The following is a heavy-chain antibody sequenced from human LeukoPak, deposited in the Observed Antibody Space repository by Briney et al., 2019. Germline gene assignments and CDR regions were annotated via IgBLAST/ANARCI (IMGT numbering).Heavy chain of an antibody. CDR1: GFTFSSYW. V-gene: IGHV3-49*03. J-gene: IGHJ5*02. CDR3: SRDKFYVWFDP. Sequence: GGSLRLSCAASGFTFSSYWMSWFRQAPGKGLESVGFIRGSGTTQYAASVRGRFTISRDDSKSIAYLQMNSLKTEDTAVYYCSRDKFYVWFDPWGQGTLVTVSS. D-gene: IGHD3-16*01. CDR2: IRGSGTT.